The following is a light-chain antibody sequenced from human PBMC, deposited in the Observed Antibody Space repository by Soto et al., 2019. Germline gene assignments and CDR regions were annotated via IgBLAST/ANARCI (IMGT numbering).Light chain of an antibody. V-gene: IGLV2-23*02. CDR3: CSYAGSSSSI. CDR2: EVT. CDR1: SSDVGTYNL. Sequence: QSALTQPASVSGSPGQSITIPCPGTSSDVGTYNLVSWYQQYPGKAPRLMIYEVTKRPSGVSNRFSGSKSGNTASLTISGLQPEDEADYYCCSYAGSSSSIFGTGTKVTVL. J-gene: IGLJ1*01.